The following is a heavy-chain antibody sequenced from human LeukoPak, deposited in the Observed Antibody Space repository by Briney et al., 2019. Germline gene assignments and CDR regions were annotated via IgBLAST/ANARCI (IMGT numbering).Heavy chain of an antibody. Sequence: SVKVSCKASGGTFSSYAISWVRQAPGQGLEWMGGINPIFGTANYAQKFQGRVTITTDESTSTAYMELSSLRSEDTAVYYCARDIRTGTYAFDIWGQGTMVTVSS. CDR2: INPIFGTA. V-gene: IGHV1-69*05. CDR3: ARDIRTGTYAFDI. J-gene: IGHJ3*02. CDR1: GGTFSSYA. D-gene: IGHD1-7*01.